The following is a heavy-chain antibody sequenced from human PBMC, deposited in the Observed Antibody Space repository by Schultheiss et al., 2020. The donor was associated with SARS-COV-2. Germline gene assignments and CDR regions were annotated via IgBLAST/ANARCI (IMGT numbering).Heavy chain of an antibody. V-gene: IGHV3-52*01. D-gene: IGHD3-22*01. Sequence: GGSLRLSCAASGFTFSSSWMHWVCQAPEKGLEWVADIKCDGSEKYYVDSVKGRFTISRDNSKNTLYLQMNSLRAEDTAVYYCAKENHYYDSSGYYEPDFDYWGQGTLVTVSS. CDR3: AKENHYYDSSGYYEPDFDY. J-gene: IGHJ4*02. CDR2: IKCDGSEK. CDR1: GFTFSSSW.